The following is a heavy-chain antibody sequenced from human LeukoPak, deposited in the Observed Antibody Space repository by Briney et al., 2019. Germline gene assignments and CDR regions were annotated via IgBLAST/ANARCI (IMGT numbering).Heavy chain of an antibody. CDR3: VKARGIQLWLPGDY. V-gene: IGHV3-64D*09. J-gene: IGHJ4*02. CDR2: ISSNGGST. Sequence: PGGSLRLSCSASGFTFSNYAMHWVRQAPGKGLEYVSAISSNGGSTYYGDSVKGRFTISRDNSKNTLYLQMSSLRAEDTAVYYCVKARGIQLWLPGDYWGQGTLVTVSS. D-gene: IGHD5-18*01. CDR1: GFTFSNYA.